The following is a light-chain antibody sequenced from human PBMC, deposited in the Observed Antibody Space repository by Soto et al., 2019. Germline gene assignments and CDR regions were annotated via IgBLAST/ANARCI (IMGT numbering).Light chain of an antibody. CDR2: AAS. J-gene: IGKJ4*01. V-gene: IGKV1-39*01. Sequence: DIQMTQSPSSLSASVGDRVTITCRASQSISGYLNWYQQKPGKDPKLLIYAASSLQSGVPSRFSGSASGTDFTLTISSLQPEDFATYYCQQSYSTPLTFGGGTKVEIK. CDR1: QSISGY. CDR3: QQSYSTPLT.